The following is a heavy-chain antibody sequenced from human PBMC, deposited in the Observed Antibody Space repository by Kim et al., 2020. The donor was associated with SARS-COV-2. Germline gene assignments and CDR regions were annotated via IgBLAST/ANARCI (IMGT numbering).Heavy chain of an antibody. D-gene: IGHD6-19*01. J-gene: IGHJ4*02. CDR3: ARRLVGGSSGPSDY. V-gene: IGHV3-48*03. Sequence: ADSVKGRFTIARDNAKNSLYLQMNSLRAEDTAVYYCARRLVGGSSGPSDYWGQGTLVTVSS.